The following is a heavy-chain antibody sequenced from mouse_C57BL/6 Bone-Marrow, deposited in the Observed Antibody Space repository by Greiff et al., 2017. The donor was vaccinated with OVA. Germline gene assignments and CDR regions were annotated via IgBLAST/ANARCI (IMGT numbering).Heavy chain of an antibody. CDR2: IHPGAGDT. V-gene: IGHV1-82*01. CDR3: ARLDTYGLDY. D-gene: IGHD2-12*01. J-gene: IGHJ2*01. CDR1: GYAFSSSW. Sequence: QVQLQQSGPELVKPGASVKISCKASGYAFSSSWMTWVKQRPGKGLEWIGRIHPGAGDTNYNGKFKGRVTLTTDKSSSTPYLQLSSLTSEDSAVYYCARLDTYGLDYWGQGTTLTVSA.